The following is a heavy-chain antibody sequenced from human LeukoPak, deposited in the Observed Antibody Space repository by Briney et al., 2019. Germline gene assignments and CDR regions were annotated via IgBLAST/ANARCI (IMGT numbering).Heavy chain of an antibody. CDR3: ARGGNPIYYYYLDV. D-gene: IGHD1-1*01. V-gene: IGHV3-30-3*01. CDR1: GFTFSSSP. J-gene: IGHJ6*03. Sequence: GGSLRLSCAASGFTFSSSPMHWVRQAPGKGLEWVAVISYGGNNEDYADSVKGRFTISRDNSKNTLYLQMDSLRAEDTAVYHCARGGNPIYYYYLDVWGKGTTVTVSS. CDR2: ISYGGNNE.